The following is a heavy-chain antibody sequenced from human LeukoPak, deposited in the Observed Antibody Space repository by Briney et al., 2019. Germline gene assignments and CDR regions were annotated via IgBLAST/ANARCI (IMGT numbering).Heavy chain of an antibody. J-gene: IGHJ6*02. CDR3: ARGWELPYYYYYGMDV. CDR2: INPNSGGT. D-gene: IGHD1-26*01. Sequence: ASVKVSCTASGYTFTGYYMHWVRQAPGQGLEWMGRINPNSGGTNYAQKFQGRVTMTRDTPISTAYMELSRLRSDDTAVYYCARGWELPYYYYYGMDVWGQGTTVTVSS. CDR1: GYTFTGYY. V-gene: IGHV1-2*06.